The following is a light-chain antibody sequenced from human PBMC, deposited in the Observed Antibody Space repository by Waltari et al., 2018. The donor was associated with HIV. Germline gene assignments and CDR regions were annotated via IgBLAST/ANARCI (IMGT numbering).Light chain of an antibody. J-gene: IGLJ3*02. V-gene: IGLV10-54*01. Sequence: QAGLTQSPSVSKGLRQTATLTYTGNSNNVGNQGAACLQQHQGHPPKLLSYRNNNRPSGISERLSASRSGNTASLTITGLQPEDEADYYCSAWDSSLSVWVFGGGTKLTVL. CDR1: SNNVGNQG. CDR2: RNN. CDR3: SAWDSSLSVWV.